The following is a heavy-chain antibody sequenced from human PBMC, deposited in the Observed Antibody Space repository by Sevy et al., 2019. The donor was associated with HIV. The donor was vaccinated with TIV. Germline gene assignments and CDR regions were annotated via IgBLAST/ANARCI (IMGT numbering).Heavy chain of an antibody. D-gene: IGHD5-12*01. CDR1: GGTIVSSGHY. CDR3: AREAGGYDYDYGMDV. J-gene: IGHJ6*02. Sequence: SETLSLTCSVSGGTIVSSGHYWGWIRQTPGKGLEWIGSIYYNGHTYYSPSLKSRLTISIDTSKNQFSLNLSSVTPADTAIYFCAREAGGYDYDYGMDVWGQGTTVTVSS. V-gene: IGHV4-39*02. CDR2: IYYNGHT.